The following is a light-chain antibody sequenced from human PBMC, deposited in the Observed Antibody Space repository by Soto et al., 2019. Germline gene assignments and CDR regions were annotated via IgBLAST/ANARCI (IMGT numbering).Light chain of an antibody. CDR3: QQCNSWPHT. CDR1: QSINND. V-gene: IGKV3-11*01. CDR2: DAS. Sequence: EIVLTQSPATLSLSPGERATLSCRASQSINNDLAWYQQKPGQAPRVLIYDASNRATGVPATFSGSGSGTDFTLTISSPAPEDVAVYYCQQCNSWPHTFGGGTKVEIK. J-gene: IGKJ4*01.